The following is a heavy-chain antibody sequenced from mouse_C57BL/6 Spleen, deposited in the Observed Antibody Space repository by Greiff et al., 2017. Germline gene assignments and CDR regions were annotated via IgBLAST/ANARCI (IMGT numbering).Heavy chain of an antibody. CDR1: GYTFTDYY. Sequence: QVQLQQSGPELVKPGASVKLSCKASGYTFTDYYINWVKQRPGQGLEWIGWIFPGSGSTYYNEKFKGKATLTVDKSSSTAYMLLSSLTSEDSAVYFCARWGAMVTTADYWGQGTTLTVSS. V-gene: IGHV1-75*01. CDR3: ARWGAMVTTADY. D-gene: IGHD2-2*01. CDR2: IFPGSGST. J-gene: IGHJ2*01.